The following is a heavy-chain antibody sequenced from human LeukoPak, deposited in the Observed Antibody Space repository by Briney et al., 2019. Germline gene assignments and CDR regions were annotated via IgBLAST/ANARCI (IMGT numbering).Heavy chain of an antibody. CDR2: ISSSSSYI. J-gene: IGHJ4*02. CDR1: GFTFSSYA. V-gene: IGHV3-21*01. Sequence: GGSLRLSCAASGFTFSSYAKSWVRQAPGKGLEWVSSISSSSSYIYYADSVKGRFTISRDNAKNSLYLQMNSLRAEDTAVYYCARSSSGYYPGYWGQGTLVTVSS. D-gene: IGHD3-22*01. CDR3: ARSSSGYYPGY.